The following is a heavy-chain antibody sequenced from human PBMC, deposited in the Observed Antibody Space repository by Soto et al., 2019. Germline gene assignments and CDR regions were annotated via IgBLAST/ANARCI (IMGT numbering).Heavy chain of an antibody. D-gene: IGHD2-2*01. CDR2: IWYDGRNK. J-gene: IGHJ1*01. CDR3: ARDKVPAASAEYFRH. V-gene: IGHV3-33*01. Sequence: QVQLVESGGGVVQPGRSLRLSCAASGFTFSSYGMHWVRQAPGKGLEWVAVIWYDGRNKYYGDSVKGRCTISRDNSKNTLYLQRKRLRAEDTAVYYCARDKVPAASAEYFRHWGQGTLVTVSS. CDR1: GFTFSSYG.